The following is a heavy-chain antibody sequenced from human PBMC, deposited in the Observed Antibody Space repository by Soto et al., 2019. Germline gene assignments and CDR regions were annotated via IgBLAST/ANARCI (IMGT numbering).Heavy chain of an antibody. Sequence: GGSLRLSCAASGFPFSSYAMSWVRQAPGKGLEWVSAISGSGGSTYYADSVKGRFTISRDNSKNTLYLQMNSLRAEDAAVYYCAKDLEGNTIFGTLGYWGQGTLVTVSS. V-gene: IGHV3-23*01. CDR3: AKDLEGNTIFGTLGY. D-gene: IGHD3-3*01. CDR1: GFPFSSYA. CDR2: ISGSGGST. J-gene: IGHJ4*02.